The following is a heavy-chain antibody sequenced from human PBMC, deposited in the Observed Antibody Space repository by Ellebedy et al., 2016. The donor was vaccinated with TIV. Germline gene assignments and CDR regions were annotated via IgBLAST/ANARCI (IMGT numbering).Heavy chain of an antibody. Sequence: PGGSLRLSCAASGFTFRSYTMSWVRQAPGKGLEWVSVISGSGGSTYYADSVKGRFTISRDNSKNTLYLQMNSLRAEDTAVYYCAKSAWQWRGGGYNFLCAFDIWGQGTMVTVSS. CDR2: ISGSGGST. D-gene: IGHD5-24*01. CDR1: GFTFRSYT. J-gene: IGHJ3*02. CDR3: AKSAWQWRGGGYNFLCAFDI. V-gene: IGHV3-23*01.